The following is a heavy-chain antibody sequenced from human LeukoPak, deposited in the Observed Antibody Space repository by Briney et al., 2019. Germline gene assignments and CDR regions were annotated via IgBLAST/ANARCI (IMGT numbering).Heavy chain of an antibody. CDR3: ARGRASYLY. CDR1: GGSFSRYY. Sequence: SETLSLTCAVYGGSFSRYYWSWIRQPPGKGLEWIGEINHSGSTNYNPSLKSRVTISVDTSKNQFSLKLSSVTAADTAVYYCARGRASYLYWGQGTLVTVSS. J-gene: IGHJ4*02. CDR2: INHSGST. V-gene: IGHV4-34*01.